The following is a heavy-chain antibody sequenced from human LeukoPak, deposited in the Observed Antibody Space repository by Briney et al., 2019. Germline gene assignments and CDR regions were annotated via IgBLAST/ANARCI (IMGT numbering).Heavy chain of an antibody. J-gene: IGHJ4*02. V-gene: IGHV1-69*06. CDR2: IILIFGTP. Sequence: SVKVSCKASGGAFSSYAINWVRQAPGQGLEWMGGIILIFGTPNYAQKLQGRVTITADKTTSTAYKELSSLRSEDTAVYYCARRGAYDFGDYWGQGTLVTVSS. D-gene: IGHD5-12*01. CDR1: GGAFSSYA. CDR3: ARRGAYDFGDY.